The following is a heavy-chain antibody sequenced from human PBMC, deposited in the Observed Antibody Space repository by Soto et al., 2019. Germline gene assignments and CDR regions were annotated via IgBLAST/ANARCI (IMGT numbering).Heavy chain of an antibody. Sequence: SETLSLTCTVSGGSITSSSYYWGWIRQPPGKGLEWIGSIYYSGRTYYNPSLKSRVTISVDTPKNQFSLKLSSVTAADTAVYYCAKNWNWGSLVHWGQGTLVTVSS. V-gene: IGHV4-39*01. CDR1: GGSITSSSYY. CDR2: IYYSGRT. CDR3: AKNWNWGSLVH. J-gene: IGHJ4*02. D-gene: IGHD7-27*01.